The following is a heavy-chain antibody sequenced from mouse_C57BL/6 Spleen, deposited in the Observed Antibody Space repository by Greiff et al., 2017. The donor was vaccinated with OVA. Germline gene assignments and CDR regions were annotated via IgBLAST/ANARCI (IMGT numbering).Heavy chain of an antibody. CDR1: GFTFSSYT. V-gene: IGHV5-9*01. CDR3: ARGADYFDY. CDR2: ISGGGGNT. Sequence: EVQLVESGGGLVKPGGSLKLSCAASGFTFSSYTMSWVRQTPEKRLEWVATISGGGGNTYYPDSVKGRFTISRDNAKNTLYLQMSSLRSEDTALYYCARGADYFDYWGQGTTLTVSS. D-gene: IGHD3-3*01. J-gene: IGHJ2*01.